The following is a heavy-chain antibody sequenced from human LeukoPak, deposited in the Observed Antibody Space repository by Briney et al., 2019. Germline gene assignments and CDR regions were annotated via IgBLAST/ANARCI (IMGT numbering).Heavy chain of an antibody. Sequence: GGSLRLSCAASGFTFGSHWMHWVRQAPGKGLEWVSAISGSGGSTYYADSVKGRFTISRDNSENTLYLQMNSLRAEDTAVYYCAKVSYNWNFGGMDVWGQGTTVTVSS. CDR3: AKVSYNWNFGGMDV. V-gene: IGHV3-23*01. J-gene: IGHJ6*02. D-gene: IGHD1-7*01. CDR1: GFTFGSHW. CDR2: ISGSGGST.